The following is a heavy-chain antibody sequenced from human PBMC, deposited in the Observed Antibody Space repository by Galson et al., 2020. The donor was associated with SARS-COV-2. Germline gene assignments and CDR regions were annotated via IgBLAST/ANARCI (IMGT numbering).Heavy chain of an antibody. Sequence: SETLSLTCSVSGDSISSDAYFWTWIRQHPGRGLEWIGYISGSGNTYYNPSLKSRLTISLDMSNNHFSLKLSSVTAADTAVYYCARGFRGGGATTAYYFYYYYMDVWGKGTTVTVSS. CDR3: ARGFRGGGATTAYYFYYYYMDV. V-gene: IGHV4-31*03. CDR1: GDSISSDAYF. CDR2: ISGSGNT. D-gene: IGHD1-26*01. J-gene: IGHJ6*03.